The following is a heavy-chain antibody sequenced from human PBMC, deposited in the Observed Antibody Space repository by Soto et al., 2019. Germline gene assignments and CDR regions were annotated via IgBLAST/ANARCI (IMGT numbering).Heavy chain of an antibody. D-gene: IGHD6-19*01. CDR2: IISIFGTP. Sequence: SVKVSCKASGGTFAISVFNWVRQAPGQGLEWMGGIISIFGTPNYSQKFLGRVTITADESTSTGYMELSNLRSDDTAIYYCARPAVAGFLSAFDYWGQGTLVTVSS. CDR1: GGTFAISV. V-gene: IGHV1-69*13. CDR3: ARPAVAGFLSAFDY. J-gene: IGHJ4*02.